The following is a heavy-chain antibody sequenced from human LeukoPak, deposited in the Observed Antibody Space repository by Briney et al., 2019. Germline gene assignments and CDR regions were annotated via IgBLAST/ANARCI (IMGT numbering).Heavy chain of an antibody. J-gene: IGHJ4*02. V-gene: IGHV4-59*12. CDR3: ARSLGDDILTGYYNY. D-gene: IGHD3-9*01. Sequence: SETLSLTCTVSGGSISSYYWSWIRQPPGKGLEWIGYIYYSGSTNYNPSLKSRVTISVDTSKNQFSLKLSSVTAADTAVYYCARSLGDDILTGYYNYWGQGTLVTVSS. CDR1: GGSISSYY. CDR2: IYYSGST.